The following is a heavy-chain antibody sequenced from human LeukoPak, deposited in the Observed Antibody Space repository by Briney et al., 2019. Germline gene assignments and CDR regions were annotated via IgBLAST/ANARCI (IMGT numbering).Heavy chain of an antibody. CDR3: ARDRGYYGSGSYFDY. Sequence: SETLSLTCTVSGGSISSYYWSWIRQPPGKGLEWIGYIYYSGSTNYNPSLKSRVTISVDTSKNQFSLKLSSVTAADTAVYYCARDRGYYGSGSYFDYWGQGTLVTVSS. J-gene: IGHJ4*02. CDR2: IYYSGST. D-gene: IGHD3-10*01. CDR1: GGSISSYY. V-gene: IGHV4-59*01.